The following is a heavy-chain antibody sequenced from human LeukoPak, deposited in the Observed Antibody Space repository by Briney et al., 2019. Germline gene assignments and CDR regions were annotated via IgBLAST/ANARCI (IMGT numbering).Heavy chain of an antibody. J-gene: IGHJ6*03. V-gene: IGHV4-31*03. CDR1: GDSLTISSYY. D-gene: IGHD1-26*01. CDR2: IHPSGST. Sequence: PSQTLSLTCTVSGDSLTISSYYWTWIRQHPGKGLEWIGYIHPSGSTDYNPSLKSRLTMSLDTSQNQFSLKLSSVTAADTAVYYCARGRRVVGATSPYYYYYYVDVWGKGTTVTVSS. CDR3: ARGRRVVGATSPYYYYYYVDV.